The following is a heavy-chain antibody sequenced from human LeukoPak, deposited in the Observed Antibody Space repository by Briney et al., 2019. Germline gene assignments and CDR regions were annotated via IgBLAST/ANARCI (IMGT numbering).Heavy chain of an antibody. Sequence: ASVKVSCKASGYTFTSYDINWVRQATGQGLEWMGWMIPNSGNTGYAQKFQGRVTMTRNTSISTAYMELSSLRSEDTAVYYCARWLPNWNYGNWFDPWGQGTLVTVSS. V-gene: IGHV1-8*01. CDR1: GYTFTSYD. CDR2: MIPNSGNT. CDR3: ARWLPNWNYGNWFDP. D-gene: IGHD1-7*01. J-gene: IGHJ5*02.